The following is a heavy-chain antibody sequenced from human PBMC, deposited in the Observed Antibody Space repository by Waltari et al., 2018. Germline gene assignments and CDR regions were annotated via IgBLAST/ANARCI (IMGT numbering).Heavy chain of an antibody. Sequence: QVQLQQWGAGLLKPSETLSLTCAVYGGSLSGYYWSWISQPPGKGLEWMGEINHSGSTNDTPVRKIQVPMSVDTSKNQFLLQLSSVTAADTAVYYCARGRSNQPTDDWGQGTLVTVSS. V-gene: IGHV4-34*01. CDR1: GGSLSGYY. CDR2: INHSGST. CDR3: ARGRSNQPTDD. D-gene: IGHD7-27*01. J-gene: IGHJ4*02.